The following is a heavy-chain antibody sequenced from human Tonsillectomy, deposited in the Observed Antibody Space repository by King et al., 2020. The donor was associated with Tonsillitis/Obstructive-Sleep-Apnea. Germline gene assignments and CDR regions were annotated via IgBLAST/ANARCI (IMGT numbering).Heavy chain of an antibody. CDR2: IRNKGYGGTT. V-gene: IGHV3-49*04. J-gene: IGHJ5*02. Sequence: VQLVESGGGLVQPGRSLRLSCTTSGFTFGDYAMSWVRQAPGKGLEWVGFIRNKGYGGTTEYAASVKGRFSMSRDDSKSIAYLQMYSLKTEDTAVYYCTRERRPYCGGDCYSGFDPWGQGTLVTVSS. D-gene: IGHD2-21*02. CDR1: GFTFGDYA. CDR3: TRERRPYCGGDCYSGFDP.